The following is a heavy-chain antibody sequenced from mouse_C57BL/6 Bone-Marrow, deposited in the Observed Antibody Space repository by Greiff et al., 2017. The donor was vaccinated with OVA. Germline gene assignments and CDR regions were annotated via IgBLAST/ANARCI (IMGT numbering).Heavy chain of an antibody. CDR2: IYPGDGDP. CDR3: AILQDFDY. CDR1: GYAFSSSW. D-gene: IGHD2-1*01. V-gene: IGHV1-82*01. Sequence: QVQLQQSGPELVKPGASVKISCKASGYAFSSSWMNWVKQRPGKGLEWIGRIYPGDGDPNYNGKFKGKATLTADKSSSTAYMQLSSLTSEDSAVYFCAILQDFDYWGQGTTLTVSS. J-gene: IGHJ2*01.